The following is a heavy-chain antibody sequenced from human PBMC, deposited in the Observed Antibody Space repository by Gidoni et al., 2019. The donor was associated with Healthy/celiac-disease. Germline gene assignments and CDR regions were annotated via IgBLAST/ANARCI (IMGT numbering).Heavy chain of an antibody. CDR1: GVSISSGGYY. CDR2: IYYSGST. CDR3: ASIPAIWSGSPAGWFDP. J-gene: IGHJ5*02. D-gene: IGHD3-3*01. V-gene: IGHV4-31*03. Sequence: QVQLQESGPGLVQPSQTLSLTCTVSGVSISSGGYYWSWIRQPPGKGLEWIGYIYYSGSTYYNPSLKSRVTISVDTSKNQFSLKLSSVTAADTAVYYCASIPAIWSGSPAGWFDPWGQGTLVTVSS.